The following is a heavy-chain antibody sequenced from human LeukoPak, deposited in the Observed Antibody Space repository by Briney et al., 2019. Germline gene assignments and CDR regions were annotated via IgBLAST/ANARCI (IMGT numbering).Heavy chain of an antibody. J-gene: IGHJ4*02. CDR3: ARDSSSWYWVVDY. V-gene: IGHV3-30-3*01. CDR1: GFTFSSYA. CDR2: ISYDGSNK. Sequence: GGSLRLSCAASGFTFSSYAMHWVRQAAGKGLECVAVISYDGSNKYYADSVKGRFTISRDNSKNTLYLQMNSLRAEDTAVYYCARDSSSWYWVVDYWGQGTLVTVSS. D-gene: IGHD6-13*01.